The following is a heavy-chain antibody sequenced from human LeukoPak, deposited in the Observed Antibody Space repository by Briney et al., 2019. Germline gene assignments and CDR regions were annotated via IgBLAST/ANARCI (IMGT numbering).Heavy chain of an antibody. D-gene: IGHD1-14*01. CDR3: ARDVLAAGATGTFDI. V-gene: IGHV3-7*03. CDR1: TFTFSNYW. J-gene: IGHJ3*02. Sequence: GGSLRLSCAASTFTFSNYWMSWVRQAPGKGLEWVANIKQDGSEKYYVDSVKGRFTISRDNAKTSLYLQMNSLRVEDTAVYYCARDVLAAGATGTFDIWGQGTMATVSS. CDR2: IKQDGSEK.